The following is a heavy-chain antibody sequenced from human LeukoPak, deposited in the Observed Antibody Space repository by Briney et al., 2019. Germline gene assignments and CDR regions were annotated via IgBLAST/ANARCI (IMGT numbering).Heavy chain of an antibody. Sequence: PSETLSLTCTVSGGSISSYYWSWIRQPPGKGLEWIGYIYYSGSTNYNPSLKSRVTISVDTSKNQFSLKLSSVTAADTAVYYCARHRGYSGYEPFDYWGQGTLVTVSS. CDR1: GGSISSYY. CDR2: IYYSGST. CDR3: ARHRGYSGYEPFDY. V-gene: IGHV4-59*08. D-gene: IGHD5-12*01. J-gene: IGHJ4*02.